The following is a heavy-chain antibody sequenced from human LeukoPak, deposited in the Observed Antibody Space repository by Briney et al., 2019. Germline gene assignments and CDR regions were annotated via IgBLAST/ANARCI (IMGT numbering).Heavy chain of an antibody. D-gene: IGHD5-12*01. V-gene: IGHV3-23*01. J-gene: IGHJ4*02. CDR3: AKGAYDYVEIGYFDH. CDR2: IIASSGST. CDR1: GFRLSNYA. Sequence: GGSRRLSCAPSGFRLSNYAMSWVRQAPGKGLEWVSLIIASSGSTVYADSVKGRFTISRDNSENTLYLQMNSLRAEDTAVYYCAKGAYDYVEIGYFDHWGQGTLVTVSS.